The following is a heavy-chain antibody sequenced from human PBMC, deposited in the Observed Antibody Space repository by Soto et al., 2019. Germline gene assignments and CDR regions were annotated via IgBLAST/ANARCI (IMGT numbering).Heavy chain of an antibody. D-gene: IGHD1-26*01. V-gene: IGHV3-7*01. CDR1: GFTFKYDW. CDR3: ARELIVGPAEYFQD. CDR2: INDDGSEE. Sequence: GGSLRLSCVASGFTFKYDWMSWVRQSPGKGLEWVANINDDGSEEYYLDSVRGRFTISRDNAKNSLFLHMNSLTTEDSAVYFCARELIVGPAEYFQDWGQGTRVTVSS. J-gene: IGHJ1*01.